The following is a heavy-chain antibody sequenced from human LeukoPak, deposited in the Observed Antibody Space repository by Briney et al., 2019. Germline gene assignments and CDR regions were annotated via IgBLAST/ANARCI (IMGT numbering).Heavy chain of an antibody. Sequence: GGSLRLSCAASGFTFSNYAMAWVRQAPGKGLDWVSAISDSGTNTYYADSVKGRSTVSRDNSKTTLYLQINSLRAEDTAVYYCAKDSGSFDYWGQGTLVTVSS. J-gene: IGHJ4*02. CDR1: GFTFSNYA. D-gene: IGHD1-26*01. CDR3: AKDSGSFDY. CDR2: ISDSGTNT. V-gene: IGHV3-23*01.